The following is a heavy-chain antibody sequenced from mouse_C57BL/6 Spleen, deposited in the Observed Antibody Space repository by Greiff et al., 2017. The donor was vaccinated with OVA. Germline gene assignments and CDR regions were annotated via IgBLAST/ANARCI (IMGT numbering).Heavy chain of an antibody. CDR1: GYTFTSYW. CDR2: IDPSDSET. Sequence: QVQLQQPGAELVRPGSSVKLSCKASGYTFTSYWMHWVKQRPIQGLEWIGNIDPSDSETHYNQKFKDKATLTVDKSSSTAYMQLSSLTSEDSAVYYCARRSTLYYFDYRGQGTTLTVSS. D-gene: IGHD5-1*01. V-gene: IGHV1-52*01. J-gene: IGHJ2*01. CDR3: ARRSTLYYFDY.